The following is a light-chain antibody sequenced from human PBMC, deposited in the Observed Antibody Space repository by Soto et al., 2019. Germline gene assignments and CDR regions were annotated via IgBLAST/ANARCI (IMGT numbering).Light chain of an antibody. CDR3: QQYYTWRSIT. V-gene: IGKV3-15*01. CDR1: QNILSR. Sequence: EIVMTQSPATLSVSPGDRATLSCRASQNILSRLACYQHNPGQVPRVLIYDTSIRAAGVPGRFSGSGSGTDFTLTISSLQSDDSAIYYCQQYYTWRSITFGQGTRLEI. CDR2: DTS. J-gene: IGKJ5*01.